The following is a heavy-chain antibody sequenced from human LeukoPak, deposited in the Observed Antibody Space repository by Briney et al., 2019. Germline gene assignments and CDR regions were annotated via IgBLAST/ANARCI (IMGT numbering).Heavy chain of an antibody. CDR1: GFTFSSYW. V-gene: IGHV3-7*01. CDR2: IKQDGSEK. J-gene: IGHJ6*03. Sequence: GGSLRLSCAASGFTFSSYWMSWVRQAPGKGLEWVANIKQDGSEKYYVDSVKGRFTISRDNAKNSLYLQMNSLRAEDTAVYYCARVGTSWYYHYYYMDVWGKGTTVTVSS. D-gene: IGHD2-2*01. CDR3: ARVGTSWYYHYYYMDV.